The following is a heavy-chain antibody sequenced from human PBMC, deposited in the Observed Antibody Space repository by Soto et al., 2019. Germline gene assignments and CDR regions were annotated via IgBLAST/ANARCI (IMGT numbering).Heavy chain of an antibody. J-gene: IGHJ4*02. CDR1: GFIFSQYS. Sequence: EVQLVESGGGLVKPGGSLRLSCAASGFIFSQYSMNWVRQAPGKGLEWVSSISSTGALMYYADSVKGRFTISRDDADNSLYLQMNSLRVEDTAVYYCARARLARGIPVAGRIDYWGQGALVTVSS. CDR3: ARARLARGIPVAGRIDY. CDR2: ISSTGALM. V-gene: IGHV3-21*02. D-gene: IGHD6-19*01.